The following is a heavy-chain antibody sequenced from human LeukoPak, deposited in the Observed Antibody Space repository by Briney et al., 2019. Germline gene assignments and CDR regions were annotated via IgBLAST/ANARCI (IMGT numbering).Heavy chain of an antibody. Sequence: GGSLRLSYAASGFTFSSYWMSWVRQAPGKGLEWVANIKQDGSEKYYVDSVKGRFTISRDNAKNSLYLQMNSLRAEDTAVYYCARGSYYGSGSYPMDVWGQGTTVTVSS. V-gene: IGHV3-7*01. CDR2: IKQDGSEK. D-gene: IGHD3-10*01. J-gene: IGHJ6*02. CDR1: GFTFSSYW. CDR3: ARGSYYGSGSYPMDV.